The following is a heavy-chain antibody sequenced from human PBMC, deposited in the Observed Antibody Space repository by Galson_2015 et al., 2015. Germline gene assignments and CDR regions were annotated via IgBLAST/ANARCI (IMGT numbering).Heavy chain of an antibody. J-gene: IGHJ3*02. D-gene: IGHD6-19*01. CDR2: LDWEDDK. CDR3: ARTVAGNLRDAFDI. CDR1: GFSLSTSGMC. V-gene: IGHV2-70*11. Sequence: PALVKPTQTLTLTCTFSGFSLSTSGMCVGWIRQPPGKALEWLARLDWEDDKYYSTSLKTRLTISKDTSKNQVVLTMTNMDPVDTATYYCARTVAGNLRDAFDIWGQGTMVTVSS.